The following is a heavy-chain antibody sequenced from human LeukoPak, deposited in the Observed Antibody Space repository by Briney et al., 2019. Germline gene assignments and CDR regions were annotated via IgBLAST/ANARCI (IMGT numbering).Heavy chain of an antibody. J-gene: IGHJ4*02. CDR3: ARQRLQYALYDY. CDR2: IIPIRGIA. CDR1: GGTFSSYT. V-gene: IGHV1-69*02. Sequence: GASVKVSCKASGGTFSSYTISWVRQAPGQGLEWMGRIIPIRGIANYAQKFQGRVTITADKSTSTAYMELSSLRSEDTAVYYCARQRLQYALYDYWGQGTLVTVSS. D-gene: IGHD6-25*01.